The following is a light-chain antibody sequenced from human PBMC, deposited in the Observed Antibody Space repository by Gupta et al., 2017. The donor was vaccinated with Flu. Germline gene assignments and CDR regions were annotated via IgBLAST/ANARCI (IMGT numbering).Light chain of an antibody. CDR3: RKDNTAPYT. CDR1: QGISNY. CDR2: AAS. J-gene: IGKJ2*01. Sequence: DIQMTQSPSSLSASVGDRVTITCRASQGISNYLAWYQQKPGKVPKLLIYAASTLQSGVPSRFSASGPGTDFSLTMRSLHPEHVATYYSRKDNTAPYTFGQGTKLQIK. V-gene: IGKV1-27*01.